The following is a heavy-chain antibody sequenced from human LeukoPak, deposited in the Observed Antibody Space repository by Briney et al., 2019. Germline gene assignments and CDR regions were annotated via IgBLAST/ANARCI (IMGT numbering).Heavy chain of an antibody. CDR1: GFTFSSYW. CDR2: IKQDGSEK. CDR3: ARSNYYYDSSGHYS. J-gene: IGHJ6*04. V-gene: IGHV3-7*01. D-gene: IGHD3-22*01. Sequence: GGSLRLSCAASGFTFSSYWMSWVRQAPGKGLEWVANIKQDGSEKYYVDSVKGRFTISRDNAKNSLYLQMNSLRAEDTAVYYCARSNYYYDSSGHYSWGKGTTVTVSA.